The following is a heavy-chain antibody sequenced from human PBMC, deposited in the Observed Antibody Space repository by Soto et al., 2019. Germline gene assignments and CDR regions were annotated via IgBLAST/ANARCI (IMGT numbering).Heavy chain of an antibody. CDR3: ARDLGGYCSGGSWYDYVMDV. J-gene: IGHJ6*04. D-gene: IGHD2-15*01. CDR1: GGTFSSYT. CDR2: IIPILGIA. Sequence: ASVKVSCKASGGTFSSYTISWVRQAPGQGLEWMGRIIPILGIANYAQKFQGRVTITADKSTSTAYMELSSLRSEDTAVYYCARDLGGYCSGGSWYDYVMDVWGKGTTVTVSS. V-gene: IGHV1-69*04.